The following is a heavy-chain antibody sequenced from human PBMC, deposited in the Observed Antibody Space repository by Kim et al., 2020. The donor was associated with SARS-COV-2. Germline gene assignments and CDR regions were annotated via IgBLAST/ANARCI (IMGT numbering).Heavy chain of an antibody. V-gene: IGHV4-4*02. CDR2: IYHSGST. CDR3: ARERTSPYGPPYYYYGMDV. CDR1: GGSISSSNW. D-gene: IGHD3-10*01. Sequence: SETLSLTCAVSGGSISSSNWWSWVRQPPGKGLEWIGEIYHSGSTNYNPSLKSRVTISVDKSKNQFSLKLSSVTAADTAVYYCARERTSPYGPPYYYYGMDVWGQGTTVTVSS. J-gene: IGHJ6*02.